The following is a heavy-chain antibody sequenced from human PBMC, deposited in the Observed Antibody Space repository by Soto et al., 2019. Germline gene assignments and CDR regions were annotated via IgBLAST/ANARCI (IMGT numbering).Heavy chain of an antibody. D-gene: IGHD6-13*01. V-gene: IGHV3-53*02. Sequence: EVQLVETGGGLIQPGGSLRLSCAASGFTVSSNYMSWVRQAPGKVLEWVSVIYSGGSTYYADSVKGRFTISKDNSKNTLYLQMNSLRAEDTAVYYCARDRSAEAGFFDYWGQGTLVTVSS. CDR3: ARDRSAEAGFFDY. CDR1: GFTVSSNY. CDR2: IYSGGST. J-gene: IGHJ4*02.